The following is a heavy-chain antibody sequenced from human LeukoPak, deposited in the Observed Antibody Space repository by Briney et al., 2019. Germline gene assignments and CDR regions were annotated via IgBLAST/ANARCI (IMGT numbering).Heavy chain of an antibody. J-gene: IGHJ4*02. Sequence: GGSLTLSCAGSGFAFGTYAMSWVRQAPGMGLEGVSSISADGQVTYYADSVEGRFTVSRDNSKSTLYLQLNSLRAEDTATYYCARDPYNTILYRLAHWGQGTLVTVSS. CDR1: GFAFGTYA. V-gene: IGHV3-23*01. CDR3: ARDPYNTILYRLAH. D-gene: IGHD3-10*01. CDR2: ISADGQVT.